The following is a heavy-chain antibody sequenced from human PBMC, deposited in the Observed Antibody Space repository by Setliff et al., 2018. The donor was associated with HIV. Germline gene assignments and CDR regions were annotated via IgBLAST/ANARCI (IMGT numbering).Heavy chain of an antibody. V-gene: IGHV3-23*01. J-gene: IGHJ6*02. CDR2: ISGSGGST. CDR3: AKDFQWSTVNTPLNYQYGMDV. D-gene: IGHD4-17*01. CDR1: GFTFSSYA. Sequence: PGGSLRLSCAASGFTFSSYAMSWVRQAPGKGLEWVSAISGSGGSTYYADSVKGRFTVYRDNTKNSLYLQMNILRTEDTAVYYCAKDFQWSTVNTPLNYQYGMDVWGQGTTVTVSS.